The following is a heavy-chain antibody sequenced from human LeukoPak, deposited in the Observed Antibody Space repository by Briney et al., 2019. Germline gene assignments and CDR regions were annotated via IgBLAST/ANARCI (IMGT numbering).Heavy chain of an antibody. Sequence: SETLSLTCAVYGGSFSGYYWSWIRQPPGKGLEWIGEINHSGSTNYNPSLKSRVTISVDTSKNQFSLKLSSVTAADTAVYYCARGLDGGYEINLDYWGQGTLVTVSS. J-gene: IGHJ4*02. CDR1: GGSFSGYY. CDR3: ARGLDGGYEINLDY. V-gene: IGHV4-34*01. D-gene: IGHD5-12*01. CDR2: INHSGST.